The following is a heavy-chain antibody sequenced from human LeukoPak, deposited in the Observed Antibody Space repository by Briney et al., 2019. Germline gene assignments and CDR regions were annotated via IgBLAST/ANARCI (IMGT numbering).Heavy chain of an antibody. J-gene: IGHJ6*03. V-gene: IGHV5-51*01. CDR1: GYSFTSYW. Sequence: GESLKISCKGSGYSFTSYWIGWVRQMPGKGLEWMGIIYPGDSDTRYSPSFQGQVTISADKSISTAYLQWSSLKASDTAMYYCARRTHGMNYYYYYYMDVWGKGTTVTVSS. CDR3: ARRTHGMNYYYYYYMDV. D-gene: IGHD3/OR15-3a*01. CDR2: IYPGDSDT.